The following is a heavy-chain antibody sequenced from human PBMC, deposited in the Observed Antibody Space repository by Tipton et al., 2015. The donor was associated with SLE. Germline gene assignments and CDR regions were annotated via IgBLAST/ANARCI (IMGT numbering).Heavy chain of an antibody. D-gene: IGHD6-13*01. CDR1: GGSIGSSTYY. Sequence: TLSLTCTVSGGSIGSSTYYWGWIRQPPGKGLEWIGSIYYRGSTNYNPSLKSRVTTSVDTSKNQFSLRLSSVTAADTAVYYCARGYSSSWYPHFDSWGQGTLVTVSS. V-gene: IGHV4-39*07. CDR3: ARGYSSSWYPHFDS. CDR2: IYYRGST. J-gene: IGHJ4*02.